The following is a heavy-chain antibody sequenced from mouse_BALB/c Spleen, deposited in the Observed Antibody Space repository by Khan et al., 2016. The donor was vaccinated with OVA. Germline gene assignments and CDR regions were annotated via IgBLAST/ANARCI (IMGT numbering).Heavy chain of an antibody. J-gene: IGHJ2*01. V-gene: IGHV1S137*01. CDR2: ISTYSGNT. CDR3: ARPAYDGYYDY. Sequence: QVRLQQSGPELVRPGVSVKISCKGSGYTFTDYAMYWVKQSLAESLEWIGLISTYSGNTNYNQNFKGKATMTVDKSSTTAYMELARLTSEDSAIYYCARPAYDGYYDYWGQGTTLTVSS. CDR1: GYTFTDYA. D-gene: IGHD2-3*01.